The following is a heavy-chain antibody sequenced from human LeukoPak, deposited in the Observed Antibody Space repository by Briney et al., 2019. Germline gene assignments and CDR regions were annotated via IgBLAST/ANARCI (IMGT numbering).Heavy chain of an antibody. CDR1: GGSISSYY. CDR3: ARGFDSKSTYFDY. D-gene: IGHD5-12*01. V-gene: IGHV4-59*01. CDR2: ISYSGST. J-gene: IGHJ4*02. Sequence: TSETLSLTCTVSGGSISSYYWSWIRQPPGKGLEWIGYISYSGSTNFNPSLKSRVTISLDTSKNQFSLKLRSVTAADTAVYYCARGFDSKSTYFDYWGQGTLVTVSS.